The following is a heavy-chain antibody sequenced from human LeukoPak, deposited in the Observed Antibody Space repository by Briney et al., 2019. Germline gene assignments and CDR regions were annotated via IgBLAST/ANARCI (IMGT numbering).Heavy chain of an antibody. V-gene: IGHV4-38-2*02. D-gene: IGHD7-27*01. CDR3: ARAPLTGDFIIDY. Sequence: PSETLSLTCTVSGYSISSGYYWGWIRQPPGKGLEWIGSIYHSGSTYYNPSLKSRVTISVDTSKNQFSLKLSSVTAADTAVYYCARAPLTGDFIIDYWGQGTLVTVSS. CDR1: GYSISSGYY. CDR2: IYHSGST. J-gene: IGHJ4*02.